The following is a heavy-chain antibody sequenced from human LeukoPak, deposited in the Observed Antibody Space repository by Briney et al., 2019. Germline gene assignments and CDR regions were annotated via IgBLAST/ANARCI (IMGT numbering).Heavy chain of an antibody. Sequence: ASVKVSCKASGYTFTSHGISWVRQAPGQGLEWMGGIIPIFGTANYAQKFQGRVTITADESTSTAYMELSSLRSEDTAVYYCARDGGIRGSFDYWGQGTLVTVSS. J-gene: IGHJ4*02. CDR3: ARDGGIRGSFDY. CDR2: IIPIFGTA. V-gene: IGHV1-69*13. CDR1: GYTFTSHG. D-gene: IGHD1-26*01.